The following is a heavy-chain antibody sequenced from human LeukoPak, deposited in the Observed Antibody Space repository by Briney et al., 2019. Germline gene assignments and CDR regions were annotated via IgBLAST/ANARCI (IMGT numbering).Heavy chain of an antibody. D-gene: IGHD3-3*01. Sequence: GGSLRLSCAASGFAFSSHAMAWVRQAPGKGPEWVSAIGGRGGSTYYADSVKGRFTISRDNSKNTVYLQMNSLRAEDTAVYYCARDPGVVAFHYFDFWGQGTLVTVSS. CDR2: IGGRGGST. CDR3: ARDPGVVAFHYFDF. J-gene: IGHJ4*02. CDR1: GFAFSSHA. V-gene: IGHV3-23*01.